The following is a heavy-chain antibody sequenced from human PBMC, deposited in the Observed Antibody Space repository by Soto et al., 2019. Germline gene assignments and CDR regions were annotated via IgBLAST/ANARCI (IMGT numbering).Heavy chain of an antibody. CDR3: ARDAGNNWNYGWSMDYYGMDV. CDR1: GFTFSSYS. J-gene: IGHJ6*02. Sequence: PGGSLRLSCAASGFTFSSYSMNWVRQAPGKGLEWVSSISSSSSYIYYADSVKGRFTISRDNAKNSLYLQMNSLRAEDTAVYYCARDAGNNWNYGWSMDYYGMDVWGQGTTVTVSS. CDR2: ISSSSSYI. D-gene: IGHD1-7*01. V-gene: IGHV3-21*01.